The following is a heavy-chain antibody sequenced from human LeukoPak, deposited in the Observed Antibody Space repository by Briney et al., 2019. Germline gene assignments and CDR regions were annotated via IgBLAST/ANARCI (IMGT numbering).Heavy chain of an antibody. Sequence: GESLKISCKGSGYTFTTSWIVWVRQMPGKGLEWMGIIYPGDSDTRYSPSFQGQVSISADKSISTAYLQWSSLKASDTAMYYCARQGTSSDYWGQGTLVTVSS. V-gene: IGHV5-51*01. CDR1: GYTFTTSW. CDR2: IYPGDSDT. D-gene: IGHD2-2*01. J-gene: IGHJ4*02. CDR3: ARQGTSSDY.